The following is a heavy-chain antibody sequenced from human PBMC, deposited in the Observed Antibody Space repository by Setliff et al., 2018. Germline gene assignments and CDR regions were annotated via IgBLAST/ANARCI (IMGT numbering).Heavy chain of an antibody. CDR2: INLVTGKT. J-gene: IGHJ4*02. CDR1: GYTFTSHD. Sequence: ASVKVSCKASGYTFTSHDLHWVRQVPGQGLEWMGWINLVTGKTVYLQKFQGGVTITRDTSASTAYMEMSSQNSEDTAVYYCANGGSGGQFDYWGQGTLVTVSS. D-gene: IGHD3-16*01. CDR3: ANGGSGGQFDY. V-gene: IGHV1-3*01.